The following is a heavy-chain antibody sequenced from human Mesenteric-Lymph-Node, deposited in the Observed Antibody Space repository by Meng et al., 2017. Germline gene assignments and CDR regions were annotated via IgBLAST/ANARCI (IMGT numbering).Heavy chain of an antibody. V-gene: IGHV4-39*07. CDR2: IFYSGTT. Sequence: GSLRLSCTVSGGSISSSGYYWGWIRQPPGKGLAWIGSIFYSGTTYYSPSLQSRVTISMDTSKSQFSLKLYSVTAADTAVYYCARDGFAFDIWGQGTMVTVSS. J-gene: IGHJ3*02. CDR3: ARDGFAFDI. CDR1: GGSISSSGYY.